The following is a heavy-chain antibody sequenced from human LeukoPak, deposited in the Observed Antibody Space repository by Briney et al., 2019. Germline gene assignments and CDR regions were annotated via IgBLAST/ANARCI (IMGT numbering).Heavy chain of an antibody. V-gene: IGHV4-59*01. D-gene: IGHD3-16*02. Sequence: PSETLSLTCSVSGDSIGSYYWTWLRQSPGKGLEGIGYIYYGGSTNYSPSLKRRVSISVDTSNNQFSLQLRSVSAADTAIYYCARGRARDGSYPWFDSWGQGTLVTVSS. CDR3: ARGRARDGSYPWFDS. CDR2: IYYGGST. J-gene: IGHJ5*01. CDR1: GDSIGSYY.